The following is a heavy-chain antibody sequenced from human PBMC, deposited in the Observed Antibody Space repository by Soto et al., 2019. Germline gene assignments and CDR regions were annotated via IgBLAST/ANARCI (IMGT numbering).Heavy chain of an antibody. D-gene: IGHD5-12*01. CDR2: IYYSGST. CDR1: GGSISSGGYY. CDR3: AREFRYSDYSYYFDY. V-gene: IGHV4-31*03. J-gene: IGHJ4*02. Sequence: SETLSLTCTVSGGSISSGGYYWSWSRQHPGKGLEWIGYIYYSGSTYYNPSLKSRVTISVDTSKNQFSLKLSSVTAADTAVYYCAREFRYSDYSYYFDYWGQGTLVTVSS.